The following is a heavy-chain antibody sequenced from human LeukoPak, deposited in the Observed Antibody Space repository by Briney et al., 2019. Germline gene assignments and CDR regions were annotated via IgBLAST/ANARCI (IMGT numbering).Heavy chain of an antibody. V-gene: IGHV4-59*01. D-gene: IGHD1-1*01. Sequence: SETLSLTCAVYGGSFSGYYWSWIRQPPGKGLEWIGYMQNSGGTNYNPSLKSRITTLVDTSKSQFSLKLSSVTAADTAVYYCARVGSGNFDYWGQGTLVTVSS. J-gene: IGHJ4*02. CDR3: ARVGSGNFDY. CDR2: MQNSGGT. CDR1: GGSFSGYY.